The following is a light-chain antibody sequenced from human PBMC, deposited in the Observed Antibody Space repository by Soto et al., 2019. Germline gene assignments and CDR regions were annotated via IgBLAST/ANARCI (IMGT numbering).Light chain of an antibody. CDR2: RDT. J-gene: IGLJ3*02. Sequence: SYELTQPPSVSLAPGQTARISCGGNDIGSKNVHWYQQKPAQAPVLVIYRDTYRPSGIPERISGSNSGNTATLTISRAQAGDEADYYCQLWDSSTAVFGGGTKLTVL. CDR1: DIGSKN. CDR3: QLWDSSTAV. V-gene: IGLV3-9*01.